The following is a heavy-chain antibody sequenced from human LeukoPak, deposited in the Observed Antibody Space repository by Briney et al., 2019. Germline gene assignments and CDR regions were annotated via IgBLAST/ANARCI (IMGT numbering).Heavy chain of an antibody. CDR2: IIPIFGTA. V-gene: IGHV1-69*13. CDR3: ARSRDVVVPAALPYYYYYYGMDV. CDR1: GGTFSSYA. Sequence: GASVKVSCEASGGTFSSYAISWVRQAPGQGLEWMGGIIPIFGTANYAQKFQGRVTITADESTSTAYMELSSLRSEDTAVYYCARSRDVVVPAALPYYYYYYGMDVRGKGTTVTVSS. J-gene: IGHJ6*04. D-gene: IGHD2-2*01.